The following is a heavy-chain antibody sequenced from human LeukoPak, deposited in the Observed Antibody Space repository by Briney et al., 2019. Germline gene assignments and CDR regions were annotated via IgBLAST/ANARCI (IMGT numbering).Heavy chain of an antibody. CDR2: IRYDGSNK. CDR3: AKDPHALNYYGSGSYYKGVDY. CDR1: GFTFSSYG. Sequence: GGSLRLSCAASGFTFSSYGMHWVRQAPGKGLEWVAFIRYDGSNKYYADSVKGRFTISRDNSKNTLYLQMNSLRAEDTAVYYCAKDPHALNYYGSGSYYKGVDYWGQGTLVTVSS. V-gene: IGHV3-30*02. J-gene: IGHJ4*02. D-gene: IGHD3-10*01.